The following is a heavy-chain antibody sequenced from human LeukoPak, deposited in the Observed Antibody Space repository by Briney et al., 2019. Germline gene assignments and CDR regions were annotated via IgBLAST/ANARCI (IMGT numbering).Heavy chain of an antibody. CDR3: ARGRSSSSWSDY. J-gene: IGHJ4*02. Sequence: GGSLRLSCAASGFIFSSYWMHWVRQAPGKGLVWVSRIHSDGSGTTYADSVKGRFTISRDNAKNTLYLQMTGLRDEDAAVYYCARGRSSSSWSDYWGQGTLVSVSS. D-gene: IGHD6-13*01. CDR2: IHSDGSGT. CDR1: GFIFSSYW. V-gene: IGHV3-74*01.